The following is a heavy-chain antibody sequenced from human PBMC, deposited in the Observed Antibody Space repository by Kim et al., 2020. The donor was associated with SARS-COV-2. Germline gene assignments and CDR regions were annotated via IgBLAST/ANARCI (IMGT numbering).Heavy chain of an antibody. CDR2: ISSSSSTI. Sequence: GGSLRLSCAASGFTFSSYSMNWVRQAPGKGLEWVSYISSSSSTIYYADSVKGRFTISRDNAKNSLYLQMNSLRAEDTAVYYCARDASFVRPPFYYGMDVWGQGTTVTVSS. D-gene: IGHD2-15*01. V-gene: IGHV3-48*04. J-gene: IGHJ6*02. CDR3: ARDASFVRPPFYYGMDV. CDR1: GFTFSSYS.